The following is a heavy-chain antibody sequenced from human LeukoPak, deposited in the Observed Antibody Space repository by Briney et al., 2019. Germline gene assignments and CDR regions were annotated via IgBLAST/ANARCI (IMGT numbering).Heavy chain of an antibody. V-gene: IGHV3-21*01. Sequence: GGSLRLSCAASGFTFSSYSMNWVRQAPGKGLEWVSSISSSSSYIYYADSVKGRFTISRDNAKNSLYLQMNSLRTEDTAVYYCAKTWYDILTGYRSIDYWGQGTLVTVSS. CDR3: AKTWYDILTGYRSIDY. D-gene: IGHD3-9*01. J-gene: IGHJ4*02. CDR1: GFTFSSYS. CDR2: ISSSSSYI.